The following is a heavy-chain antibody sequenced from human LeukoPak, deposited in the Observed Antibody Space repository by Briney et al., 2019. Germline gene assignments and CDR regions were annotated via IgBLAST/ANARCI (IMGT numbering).Heavy chain of an antibody. Sequence: ASVKVSCKASGYTFTGYYVHWVRQAPGQGLEWMGWINPNSGGTNYAQKFQGRVTMTRDTSISTAYMEPSSLRSDDTAVYYCATGGYCSSTSCYMPFDYWGQGTLVTVSS. V-gene: IGHV1-2*02. D-gene: IGHD2-2*02. CDR2: INPNSGGT. CDR1: GYTFTGYY. CDR3: ATGGYCSSTSCYMPFDY. J-gene: IGHJ4*02.